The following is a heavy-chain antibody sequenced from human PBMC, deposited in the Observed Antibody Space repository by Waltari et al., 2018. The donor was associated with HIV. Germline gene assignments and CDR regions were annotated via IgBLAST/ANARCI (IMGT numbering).Heavy chain of an antibody. Sequence: QVQLVESGGGVVQPGRSLRLSCAASGFTFSSYGMHWVRQAPGKGLEWVAVIWYDGSNKYYADSVKGRFTISRDNSKNTLYLQMNSLRAEDTAVYYCARGGITMIVVVDYGMDVWGQGTTVTVSS. J-gene: IGHJ6*02. V-gene: IGHV3-33*01. CDR3: ARGGITMIVVVDYGMDV. D-gene: IGHD3-22*01. CDR1: GFTFSSYG. CDR2: IWYDGSNK.